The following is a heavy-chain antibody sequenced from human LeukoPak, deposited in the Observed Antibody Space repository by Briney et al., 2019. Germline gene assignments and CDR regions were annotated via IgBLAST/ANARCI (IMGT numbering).Heavy chain of an antibody. D-gene: IGHD6-13*01. Sequence: MASETLSLTCAVYGGSFSGYYWSWIRQPPGKGLEWIGEINHSRSTNYNPSLKSRVTISVDTSKNQFSLKLSSVTAADTAVYYCARGAAAPPPFMNWFDPWGQGTLVTVSS. V-gene: IGHV4-34*01. J-gene: IGHJ5*02. CDR3: ARGAAAPPPFMNWFDP. CDR1: GGSFSGYY. CDR2: INHSRST.